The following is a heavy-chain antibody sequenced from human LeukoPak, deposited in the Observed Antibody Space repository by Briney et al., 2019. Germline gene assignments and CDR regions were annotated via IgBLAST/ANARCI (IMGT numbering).Heavy chain of an antibody. CDR3: AGGRDGYNSGAFDI. CDR1: GGFISSYY. CDR2: IYTSWST. D-gene: IGHD5-24*01. V-gene: IGHV4-4*07. Sequence: SETLSLTCTVSGGFISSYYGSWLPQPTGEGLDWIRRIYTSWSTNHPSLKKRVTLSVYTSKNQFSLKLSSVTSADTAVYYCAGGRDGYNSGAFDIWGQGTMVTVSS. J-gene: IGHJ3*02.